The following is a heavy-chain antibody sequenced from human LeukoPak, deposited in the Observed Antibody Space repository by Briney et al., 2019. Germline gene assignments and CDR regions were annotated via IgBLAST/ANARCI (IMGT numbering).Heavy chain of an antibody. CDR1: GFTFSSYG. Sequence: GGSLRLSCAASGFTFSSYGMHWVRQAPGKGLEWVAFIRYDGSNKYYADSVKGRFTISRDNSKNTLYLQMNSLRAEDTAVYYCAKEPLAIPTYYYYYYYMDVWGKGTTVTISS. J-gene: IGHJ6*03. CDR2: IRYDGSNK. D-gene: IGHD2-2*02. CDR3: AKEPLAIPTYYYYYYYMDV. V-gene: IGHV3-30*02.